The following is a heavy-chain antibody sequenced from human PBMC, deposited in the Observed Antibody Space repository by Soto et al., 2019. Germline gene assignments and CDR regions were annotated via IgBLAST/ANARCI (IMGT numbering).Heavy chain of an antibody. CDR2: IIPIFGTA. J-gene: IGHJ6*02. Sequence: SVKVSCKASGGTFSSYAISWVRQAPGQGLEWMGGIIPIFGTANYAQKFQGRVTVTADESTSTAYMELSSLRSEDTAVYYCASRLGDIVVVPAARGKGIGYYYYYYGMDVWGQGTTVTVS. V-gene: IGHV1-69*13. D-gene: IGHD2-2*01. CDR3: ASRLGDIVVVPAARGKGIGYYYYYYGMDV. CDR1: GGTFSSYA.